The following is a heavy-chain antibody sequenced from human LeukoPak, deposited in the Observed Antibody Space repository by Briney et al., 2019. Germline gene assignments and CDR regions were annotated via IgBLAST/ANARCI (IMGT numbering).Heavy chain of an antibody. Sequence: GGSLKLSCAASGFTFSGSAMHWVRQASGKGLEWVGRIRSRANSYATAYAASVKGRFTISRDDSKNTAYLQMNSLKTEDTAVYYCTRHFPQVRDYWGQGTLVPVSS. V-gene: IGHV3-73*01. D-gene: IGHD5-24*01. CDR3: TRHFPQVRDY. CDR1: GFTFSGSA. J-gene: IGHJ4*02. CDR2: IRSRANSYAT.